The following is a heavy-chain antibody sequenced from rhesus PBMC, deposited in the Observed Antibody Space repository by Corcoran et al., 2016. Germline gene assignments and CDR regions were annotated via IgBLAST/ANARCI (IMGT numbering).Heavy chain of an antibody. D-gene: IGHD5-12*01. Sequence: QVQLQESGPGVVKPSETLSLTCGVSGGSISTGYDWSWIRQPPGKGLEWIGYIYGSSGSTNYNPSLKHRVTISKDASNNQVSLKLTSLTAADTAMYYCTRGLVKNGAYRYFDYWGQGVLVTVSS. J-gene: IGHJ4*01. CDR2: IYGSSGST. CDR1: GGSISTGYD. CDR3: TRGLVKNGAYRYFDY. V-gene: IGHV4-76*01.